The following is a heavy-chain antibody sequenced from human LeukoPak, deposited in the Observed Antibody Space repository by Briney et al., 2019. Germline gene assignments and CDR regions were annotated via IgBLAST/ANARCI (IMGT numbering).Heavy chain of an antibody. CDR2: INHSGST. J-gene: IGHJ4*02. D-gene: IGHD3-9*01. CDR1: GGSFSGYY. Sequence: SETLSLTCAVYGGSFSGYYWSWIRQPPGKGLEWIGEINHSGSTNYNPSLKSRVTISVDTSKNQFSLKLSSVTAADTAVYYCARGSVLRYFDWLPQSYFDYWGQGTLVTVSS. CDR3: ARGSVLRYFDWLPQSYFDY. V-gene: IGHV4-34*01.